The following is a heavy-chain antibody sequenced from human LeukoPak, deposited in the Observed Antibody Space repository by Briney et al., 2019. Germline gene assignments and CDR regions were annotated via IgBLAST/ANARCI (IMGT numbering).Heavy chain of an antibody. D-gene: IGHD6-19*01. J-gene: IGHJ3*02. CDR1: GYTFTSYG. V-gene: IGHV1-18*01. CDR3: ARDEGYSSGWLNAFDI. CDR2: ISAFNGNT. Sequence: GASVKVSCKASGYTFTSYGISWVRQAPGRGLEWMGWISAFNGNTNYEQKFQGRATITADKPTSTAYMELSSLRSEDTAVYYCARDEGYSSGWLNAFDIWGQGTMVTVSS.